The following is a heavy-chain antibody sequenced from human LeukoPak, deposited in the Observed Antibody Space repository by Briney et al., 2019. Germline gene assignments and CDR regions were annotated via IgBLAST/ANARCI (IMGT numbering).Heavy chain of an antibody. D-gene: IGHD1-1*01. CDR3: ARLNDGYFDY. Sequence: PSETLSLTCTVSGGSISSYYWSWIRQPPGKGLGWIGYIYYSGSTNYNPSLKSRVTISVDTSKNQFSLKLSSVTAADTAVYYCARLNDGYFDYWGQGTLVTVSS. CDR1: GGSISSYY. V-gene: IGHV4-59*01. CDR2: IYYSGST. J-gene: IGHJ4*02.